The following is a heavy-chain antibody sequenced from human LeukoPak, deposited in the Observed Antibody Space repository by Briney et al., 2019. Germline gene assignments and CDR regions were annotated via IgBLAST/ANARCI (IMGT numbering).Heavy chain of an antibody. CDR2: ISAYNGNT. CDR3: AREVFTKPAFDI. CDR1: GYRFTSYS. D-gene: IGHD2-2*01. J-gene: IGHJ3*02. V-gene: IGHV1-18*01. Sequence: ASVKVSCKASGYRFTSYSISWVRQAPGQGLEWMGWISAYNGNTNYAQKLQGRVTMTTDTSTSTAYMELRSLRSDDTAVYYCAREVFTKPAFDIWGQGTMVTVSS.